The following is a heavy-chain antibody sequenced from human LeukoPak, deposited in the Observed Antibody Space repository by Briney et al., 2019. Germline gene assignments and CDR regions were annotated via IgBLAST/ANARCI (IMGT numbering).Heavy chain of an antibody. Sequence: ASVKVSCKASGYTFTGYYMHWVRQAPGQGLEWMGWIDPNSGGTNYAQKFQGWVTMTRDTSISTAYMELSRLRSDDTAVYYCARDRAGDSGPDYAFDIWGQGTVVTVSS. CDR1: GYTFTGYY. CDR3: ARDRAGDSGPDYAFDI. CDR2: IDPNSGGT. J-gene: IGHJ3*02. D-gene: IGHD5-12*01. V-gene: IGHV1-2*04.